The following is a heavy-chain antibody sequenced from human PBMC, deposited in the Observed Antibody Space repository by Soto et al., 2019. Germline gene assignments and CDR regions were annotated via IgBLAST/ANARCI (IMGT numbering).Heavy chain of an antibody. V-gene: IGHV3-23*01. CDR1: GFTFSSYA. CDR2: ISGSGGST. CDR3: ASTRKNSSSCYYFDY. D-gene: IGHD6-13*01. Sequence: EVQLLESGGGLVQPGGSLRLSCAASGFTFSSYAMSWVRQAPGKGLEWVSAISGSGGSTYYADSVKGRFTISRDNSKNTLYLQMNSLRAEDTAVYYCASTRKNSSSCYYFDYWGQGTLVTVSS. J-gene: IGHJ4*02.